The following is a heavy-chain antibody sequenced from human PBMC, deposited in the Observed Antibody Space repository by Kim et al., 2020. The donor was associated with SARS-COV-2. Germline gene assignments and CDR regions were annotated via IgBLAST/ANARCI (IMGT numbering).Heavy chain of an antibody. D-gene: IGHD3-10*01. Sequence: SETLSLTCTVSGGSISSYYWSWIRQPPGKGLEWIGYIHYSGSTNYNPSLKSRVTISVDTSKNQFSLKLSSVTAADTAVFYCARDHTSSRWFGEIGGAFD. CDR1: GGSISSYY. J-gene: IGHJ3*02. CDR2: IHYSGST. V-gene: IGHV4-59*01. CDR3: ARDHTSSRWFGEIGGAFD.